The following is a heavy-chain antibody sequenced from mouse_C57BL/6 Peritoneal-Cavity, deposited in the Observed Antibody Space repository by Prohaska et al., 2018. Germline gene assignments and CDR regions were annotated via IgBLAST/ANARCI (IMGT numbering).Heavy chain of an antibody. V-gene: IGHV4-1*01. CDR1: GIDFSRYW. D-gene: IGHD2-2*01. CDR3: AIVVTAEAMYY. CDR2: IHPYSSTI. Sequence: EVKLLQSGGGLVQPGGSLKLSCAASGIDFSRYWMSWVRRAPGKGLEWIGEIHPYSSTINYAPSLKDKFIISRDNSKNTLYLQMSKVRSEDTALYYCAIVVTAEAMYYWGQGTSVTVSS. J-gene: IGHJ4*01.